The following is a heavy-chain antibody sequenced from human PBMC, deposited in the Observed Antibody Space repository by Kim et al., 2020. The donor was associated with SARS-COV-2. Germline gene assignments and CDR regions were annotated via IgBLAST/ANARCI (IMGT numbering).Heavy chain of an antibody. Sequence: YSPSLKSRVTLSVDTSKNQFSLKLSSVTAADTAVYYCARGLAAASPFVDYWGQGTLVTVSS. J-gene: IGHJ4*02. D-gene: IGHD6-13*01. CDR3: ARGLAAASPFVDY. V-gene: IGHV4-59*09.